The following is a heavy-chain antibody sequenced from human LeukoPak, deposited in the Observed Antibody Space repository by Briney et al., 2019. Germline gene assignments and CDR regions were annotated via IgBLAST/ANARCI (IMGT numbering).Heavy chain of an antibody. V-gene: IGHV1-18*01. CDR3: ARVLGARYYYYYGMDV. D-gene: IGHD4-17*01. CDR2: ISAYNGNT. Sequence: ASVKVSCKASGYTFTSYGISWVRQAPGQGLEWMGWISAYNGNTNYAQKLQGRVTMTTDTSTSSAYMELRSLRSDDTAVYYCARVLGARYYYYYGMDVWSQGTTVTVSS. CDR1: GYTFTSYG. J-gene: IGHJ6*02.